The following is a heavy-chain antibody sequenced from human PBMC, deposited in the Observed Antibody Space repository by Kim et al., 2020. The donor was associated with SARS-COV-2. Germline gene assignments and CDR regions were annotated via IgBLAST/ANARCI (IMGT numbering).Heavy chain of an antibody. V-gene: IGHV3-23*01. D-gene: IGHD7-27*01. CDR3: AKGKNWGPSGEDV. CDR1: GFTFSSYA. J-gene: IGHJ6*02. CDR2: ISGSGGST. Sequence: GGSLRLSCTASGFTFSSYAMSWVRQAPGKGLEWVSAISGSGGSTYYADSVKGRFTISRDNSKNTLYLQMNSLRAEDTAVYYCAKGKNWGPSGEDVWGQGTTVTVSS.